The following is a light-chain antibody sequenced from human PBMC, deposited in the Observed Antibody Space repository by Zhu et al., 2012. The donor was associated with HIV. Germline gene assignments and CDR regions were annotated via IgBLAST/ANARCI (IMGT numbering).Light chain of an antibody. Sequence: DIQLTQSPSFLSASVGDRVTITCRASQAISSYLAWYQQKPGKAPKLLIYAASTLQSGVPSRFSGSGSGTEFTLTISSLQPEDFATYYCQEYPGTFGQGTKVEIK. CDR1: QAISSY. V-gene: IGKV1-9*01. CDR2: AAS. CDR3: QEYPGT. J-gene: IGKJ1*01.